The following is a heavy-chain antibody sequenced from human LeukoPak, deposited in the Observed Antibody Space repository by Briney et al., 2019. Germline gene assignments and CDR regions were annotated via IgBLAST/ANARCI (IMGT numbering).Heavy chain of an antibody. CDR1: GYTFTSYG. Sequence: GASVKVSCKASGYTFTSYGISWVRQAPGQGLEWMGWISAYNGNTNYAQKLQGRVTMTTDTSTSTAYMELRSLRSEDTAVYYCATCQLPGDSSALRAFDIWGQGTMVTVSS. D-gene: IGHD6-25*01. V-gene: IGHV1-18*01. J-gene: IGHJ3*02. CDR3: ATCQLPGDSSALRAFDI. CDR2: ISAYNGNT.